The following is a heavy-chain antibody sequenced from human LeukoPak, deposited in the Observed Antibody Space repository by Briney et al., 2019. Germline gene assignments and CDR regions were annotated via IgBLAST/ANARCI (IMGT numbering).Heavy chain of an antibody. V-gene: IGHV3-74*01. D-gene: IGHD6-19*01. Sequence: GGSLRLSCAASGFTFSSYWMHWVRQAPGKGLVWVSRINTDGSITSYADSVKGRFTISRDNAKNTLYLQMNSLRAEDTAVYYCARDWLGTVDAFDIWGQGTMVTVSS. CDR3: ARDWLGTVDAFDI. CDR2: INTDGSIT. CDR1: GFTFSSYW. J-gene: IGHJ3*02.